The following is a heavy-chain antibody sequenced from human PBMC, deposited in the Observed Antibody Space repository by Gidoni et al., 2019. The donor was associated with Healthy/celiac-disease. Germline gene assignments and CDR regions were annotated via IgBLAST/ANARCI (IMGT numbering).Heavy chain of an antibody. V-gene: IGHV3-23*01. CDR1: GFTFSSYA. Sequence: EVQLLESGGGLVQPGGSLRLSCAASGFTFSSYAMSWVRQAPGKGLEWVSAISGSGGSTYYEDSVKGRFTIPRDNSKNTLYLQMNSLRAEDTAVYYCAPSPTKWEPTGPDIWGQGTMVTVSS. J-gene: IGHJ3*02. D-gene: IGHD1-26*01. CDR3: APSPTKWEPTGPDI. CDR2: ISGSGGST.